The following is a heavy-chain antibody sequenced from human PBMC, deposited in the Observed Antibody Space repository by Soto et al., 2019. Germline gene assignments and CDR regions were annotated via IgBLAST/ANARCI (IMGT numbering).Heavy chain of an antibody. CDR1: GFTFSNAW. V-gene: IGHV3-15*01. CDR3: TRQPRERWLQIPYYFDY. CDR2: IKSKTDGGTT. J-gene: IGHJ4*02. D-gene: IGHD5-12*01. Sequence: GGSLRLSCAASGFTFSNAWMSWVRQAPGKGLEWVGRIKSKTDGGTTDYAAPVKGRFTISRDDSKNTLYLQMNSLKTEDTAVYYCTRQPRERWLQIPYYFDYWGQGTLVTISS.